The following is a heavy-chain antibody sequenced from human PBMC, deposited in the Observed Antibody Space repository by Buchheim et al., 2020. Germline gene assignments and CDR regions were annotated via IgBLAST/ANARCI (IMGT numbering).Heavy chain of an antibody. CDR1: GFTFSDHY. J-gene: IGHJ4*02. Sequence: VQLVESGGGLVQPGGSLRLSCAASGFTFSDHYMDWVRQAPGTGLEWVAIISYAGSDQYYADSVRGRFTISRDNSKNILYLHLDSPRAEDTAMYYCVRDGSSSTWPLDYWGQGTL. V-gene: IGHV3-30-3*01. D-gene: IGHD6-13*01. CDR3: VRDGSSSTWPLDY. CDR2: ISYAGSDQ.